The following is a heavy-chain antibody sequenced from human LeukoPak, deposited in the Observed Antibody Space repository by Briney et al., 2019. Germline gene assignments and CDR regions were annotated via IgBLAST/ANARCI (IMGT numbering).Heavy chain of an antibody. CDR3: ARDSGYELYYYYGMDV. D-gene: IGHD5-12*01. CDR2: IYYSGST. Sequence: SETLSLTCTVSGGSISSGDYYWSWIRQPPGKGLEWIGYIYYSGSTYYNPSLKSRVTISVDTSKNQFSLKLSSVTAADTAVYYCARDSGYELYYYYGMDVWGQGTTVTVSS. J-gene: IGHJ6*02. V-gene: IGHV4-30-4*01. CDR1: GGSISSGDYY.